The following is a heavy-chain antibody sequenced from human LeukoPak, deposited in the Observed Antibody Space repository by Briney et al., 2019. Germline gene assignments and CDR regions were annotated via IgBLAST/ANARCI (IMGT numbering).Heavy chain of an antibody. CDR3: AKFYCGGDCVFSYYYYMDV. J-gene: IGHJ6*03. V-gene: IGHV3-30*02. CDR1: GFTFSSYG. Sequence: GGSLRLSCAASGFTFSSYGMHWVRQAPGKGLEWVAFIRYDGSNKYYADSVKGRFTISRDNSKNTLYLQMNSLRAEDTAVYYCAKFYCGGDCVFSYYYYMDVWGKGTTVTVSS. D-gene: IGHD2-21*01. CDR2: IRYDGSNK.